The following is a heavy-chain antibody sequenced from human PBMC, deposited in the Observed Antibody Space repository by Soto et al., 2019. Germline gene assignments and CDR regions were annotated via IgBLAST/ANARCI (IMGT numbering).Heavy chain of an antibody. Sequence: ASVKVSCKASGYTFNTYTIHWVRQAPGQSLEWMGWITPDNGNTYFAQKFQGRVTVTRDTSASTAYLELYSLTSEDTAVYYCAREPRHAVYFDYWGLGSLGTVSS. J-gene: IGHJ4*02. CDR1: GYTFNTYT. V-gene: IGHV1-3*01. CDR3: AREPRHAVYFDY. CDR2: ITPDNGNT.